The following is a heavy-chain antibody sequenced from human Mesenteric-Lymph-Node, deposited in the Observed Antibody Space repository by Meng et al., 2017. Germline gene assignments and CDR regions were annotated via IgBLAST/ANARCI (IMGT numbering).Heavy chain of an antibody. CDR2: ISSSSSYI. V-gene: IGHV3-21*01. D-gene: IGHD2-2*01. CDR1: GFTVSSNY. CDR3: AREGGVHSKYGFDIGY. Sequence: GESLKISCAASGFTVSSNYMSWVRQAPGKGLEWVSSISSSSSYIYYADSVKGRFTISRDNAKNSLYLQMNSLRAEDTAVYYCAREGGVHSKYGFDIGYWGQGTLVTVSS. J-gene: IGHJ4*02.